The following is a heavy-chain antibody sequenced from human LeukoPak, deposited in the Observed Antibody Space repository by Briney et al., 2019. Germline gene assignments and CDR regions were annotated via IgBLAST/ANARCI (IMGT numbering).Heavy chain of an antibody. CDR1: GYTFTGYY. D-gene: IGHD3-10*01. V-gene: IGHV1-2*04. J-gene: IGHJ6*02. CDR3: ARGMVRGVIISYYYYGMDV. CDR2: INPNSGGT. Sequence: RASVKVSCKASGYTFTGYYMHWVRQAPGQGLEWMGWINPNSGGTNYAQKFQGWVTMTRDTSISTAYMELSRLRSDDTAVYYCARGMVRGVIISYYYYGMDVWGQGTTVTVSS.